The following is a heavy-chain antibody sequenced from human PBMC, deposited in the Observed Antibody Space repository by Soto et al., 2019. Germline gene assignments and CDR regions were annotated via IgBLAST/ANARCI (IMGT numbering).Heavy chain of an antibody. CDR2: IIPIFGTT. CDR3: ARAESGVATIYYYYGMDV. V-gene: IGHV1-69*13. D-gene: IGHD5-12*01. CDR1: GGTFSSYA. J-gene: IGHJ6*02. Sequence: ASVKVSCKASGGTFSSYAISWVRQAPGQGLEWMGGIIPIFGTTNYAQKFQGRVTITADESTSTAYMELSSLRSEDTAVYYCARAESGVATIYYYYGMDVWGQGTTVTVSS.